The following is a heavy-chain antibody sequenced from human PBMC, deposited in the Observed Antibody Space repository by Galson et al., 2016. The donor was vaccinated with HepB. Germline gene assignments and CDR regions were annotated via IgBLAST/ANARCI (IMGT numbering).Heavy chain of an antibody. V-gene: IGHV4-30-2*01. CDR2: IYYTGNT. CDR3: ARGPRLLRAFGDLVSFFDY. Sequence: TLSLTCTVSGDSIGSDDYAWAWIRLPPGKGLEWIGHIYYTGNTYYSPSLRSRVTMSVDRSKNQFSLHLTSVVAADTAVYYCARGPRLLRAFGDLVSFFDYWGQGTLITVSS. D-gene: IGHD2-8*01. CDR1: GDSIGSDDYA. J-gene: IGHJ4*02.